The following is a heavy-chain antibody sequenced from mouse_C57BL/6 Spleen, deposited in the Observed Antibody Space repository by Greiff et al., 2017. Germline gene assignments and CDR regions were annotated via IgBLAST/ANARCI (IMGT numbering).Heavy chain of an antibody. D-gene: IGHD2-1*01. CDR3: AGDGKDAMDY. V-gene: IGHV1-52*01. CDR1: GYTFTSYW. Sequence: QVQLQQPGAELVRPGSSVTLSCKASGYTFTSYWMHWVKQRPIQGLEWIGNIDPSDSETHYNQKFKDKATLTVDKSSSTAYMQLSSLTSEDSAVYYCAGDGKDAMDYWGQGTSVTVSS. CDR2: IDPSDSET. J-gene: IGHJ4*01.